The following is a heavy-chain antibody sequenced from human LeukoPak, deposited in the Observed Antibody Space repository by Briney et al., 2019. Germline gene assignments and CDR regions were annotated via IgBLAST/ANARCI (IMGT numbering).Heavy chain of an antibody. CDR3: APSVRSGGSYYFDY. CDR1: GDSLTKYY. CDR2: ISPSDGST. V-gene: IGHV1-46*01. J-gene: IGHJ4*02. Sequence: GASVKVSCKASGDSLTKYYIHWVRQAPGQGLEWMGIISPSDGSTTYTQKFQGRVTMTTDTSTSTVNMELSSLRSEDTAVYYCAPSVRSGGSYYFDYWGQGTLVTVSS. D-gene: IGHD2-15*01.